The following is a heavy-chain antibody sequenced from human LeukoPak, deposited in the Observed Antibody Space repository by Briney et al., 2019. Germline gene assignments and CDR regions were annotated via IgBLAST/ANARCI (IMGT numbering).Heavy chain of an antibody. CDR2: ISGSASTT. Sequence: PGGSLRLSCAASGFTFSSYAMSWVRQAPGKGLEWVSRISGSASTTYYADSVKGRFTISRDNSKNTLFLQMNSLRAEDTAVYYCARSTRLSYYFDYWGQGTLVTVSS. CDR1: GFTFSSYA. D-gene: IGHD2-21*02. V-gene: IGHV3-23*01. CDR3: ARSTRLSYYFDY. J-gene: IGHJ4*02.